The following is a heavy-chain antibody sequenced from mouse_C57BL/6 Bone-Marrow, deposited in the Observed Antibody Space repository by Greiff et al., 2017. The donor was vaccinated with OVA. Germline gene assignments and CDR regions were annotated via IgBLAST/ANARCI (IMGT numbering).Heavy chain of an antibody. CDR2: IYPGDGET. D-gene: IGHD2-10*01. CDR3: ARSAYYGNYDYFDY. CDR1: GYAFSSYW. V-gene: IGHV1-80*01. J-gene: IGHJ2*01. Sequence: QVQLQQSGAELVKPGASVKISCKASGYAFSSYWMNWVKQRPGKGLEWIGQIYPGDGETNYNGKFKGKATLTADKSSSTAYMQLSSLTSEDSAVYFCARSAYYGNYDYFDYWGQGTTLTVSS.